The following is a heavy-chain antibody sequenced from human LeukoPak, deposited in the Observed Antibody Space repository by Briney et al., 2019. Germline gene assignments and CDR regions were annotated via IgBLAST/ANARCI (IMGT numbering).Heavy chain of an antibody. V-gene: IGHV3-13*01. CDR2: IGTAGDT. D-gene: IGHD1-1*01. CDR1: GFTFSSYD. J-gene: IGHJ5*02. Sequence: PGGSLRLSCAASGFTFSSYDMHWVRQATGKGLEWVSAIGTAGDTYYPGSVKGRFTISRENAKNSLYLQMNSLRAEDTAVYYCARGWTGTTSKPLLDPWGQGTLVTVSS. CDR3: ARGWTGTTSKPLLDP.